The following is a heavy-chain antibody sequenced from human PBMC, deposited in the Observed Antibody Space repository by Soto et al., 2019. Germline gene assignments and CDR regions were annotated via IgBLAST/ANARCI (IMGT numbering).Heavy chain of an antibody. D-gene: IGHD6-13*01. CDR1: GGSISSYY. CDR3: ARHWRGLAAAGTRRYYYYYMDV. CDR2: IYYSGST. V-gene: IGHV4-59*08. J-gene: IGHJ6*03. Sequence: SETLSLTCTVSGGSISSYYWSWIRQPPGKGLEWIGYIYYSGSTNYNPSLKSRVTISVDTSKNQFSLKLSSVTAADTAVYYGARHWRGLAAAGTRRYYYYYMDVWGKGTTVTVSS.